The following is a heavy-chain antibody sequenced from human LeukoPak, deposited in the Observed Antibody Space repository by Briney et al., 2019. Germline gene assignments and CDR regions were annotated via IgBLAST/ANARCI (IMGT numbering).Heavy chain of an antibody. J-gene: IGHJ6*03. CDR2: IYYSGST. CDR1: GGSISSSSYY. CDR3: ARRNRYYYYSYMDV. Sequence: PSETLSLTCTVSGGSISSSSYYWGWIRQPPGKGLEWIGSIYYSGSTYYNPSLKSRVTISVDTSKNQFSLKLSSVTAADTAVYYCARRNRYYYYSYMDVWGKGTTVTVSS. V-gene: IGHV4-39*01. D-gene: IGHD2/OR15-2a*01.